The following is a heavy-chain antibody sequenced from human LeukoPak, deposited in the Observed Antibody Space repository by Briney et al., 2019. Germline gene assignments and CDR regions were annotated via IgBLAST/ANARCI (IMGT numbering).Heavy chain of an antibody. J-gene: IGHJ4*02. Sequence: SETLSLTCTGSGGSISSYYWSWIRQPPRKGLEWIGYIYYTGSTNYNPSLKSRVTISVDTSKNQFSLELTSVTAADTAVYYCARVGFGNTPHPIDYWGQGTLVTVSS. CDR1: GGSISSYY. D-gene: IGHD4-23*01. CDR2: IYYTGST. V-gene: IGHV4-59*01. CDR3: ARVGFGNTPHPIDY.